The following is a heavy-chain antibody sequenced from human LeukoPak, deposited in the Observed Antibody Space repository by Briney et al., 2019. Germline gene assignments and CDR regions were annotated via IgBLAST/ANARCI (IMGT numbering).Heavy chain of an antibody. CDR1: GYSFTSYW. V-gene: IGHV5-51*01. Sequence: GASQKFSCKSSGYSFTSYWIGWVRQMPGKGLEWMAIIYPGDSNIKYNPSFQAQVTISADKSITTTYLQWSSLEASDTAIYYCASTNPDGHNVDYWGQGTLVTVSS. D-gene: IGHD5-24*01. J-gene: IGHJ4*02. CDR3: ASTNPDGHNVDY. CDR2: IYPGDSNI.